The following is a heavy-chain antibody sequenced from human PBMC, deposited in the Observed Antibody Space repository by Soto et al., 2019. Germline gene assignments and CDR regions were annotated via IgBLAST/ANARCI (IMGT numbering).Heavy chain of an antibody. CDR1: GYTFTSYG. D-gene: IGHD2-15*01. CDR3: ARRVDPWYFDY. CDR2: IIPIFGTA. J-gene: IGHJ4*02. V-gene: IGHV1-69*13. Sequence: SVKVSCKASGYTFTSYGISWVRQAPGQGLEWMGGIIPIFGTANYAQKFQGRVTITADESTSTAYMELSSLRSEDTAVYYCARRVDPWYFDYWGQGTLVTVSS.